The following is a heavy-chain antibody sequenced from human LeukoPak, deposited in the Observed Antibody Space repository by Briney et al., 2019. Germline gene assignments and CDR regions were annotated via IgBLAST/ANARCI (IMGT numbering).Heavy chain of an antibody. CDR2: ISWNSGSI. J-gene: IGHJ6*02. D-gene: IGHD2-21*02. CDR1: AFTFDGYA. CDR3: ARAYCGGDRYSHHYYYYGMDV. Sequence: PGGSLRLSCAASAFTFDGYAMHLVRQAPGKGLEWVSGISWNSGSIGYADSVKGRFTISRDNAKNSLYLQMNSLRAGDTAVYYCARAYCGGDRYSHHYYYYGMDVWGQGTTVTVSS. V-gene: IGHV3-9*01.